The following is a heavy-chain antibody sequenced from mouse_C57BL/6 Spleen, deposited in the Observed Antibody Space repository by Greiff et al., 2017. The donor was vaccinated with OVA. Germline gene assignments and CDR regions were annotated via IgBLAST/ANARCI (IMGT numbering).Heavy chain of an antibody. J-gene: IGHJ4*01. CDR3: ARESSGYLYAMDY. V-gene: IGHV3-6*01. D-gene: IGHD3-2*02. CDR1: GYSITSGYY. Sequence: EVQRVESGPGLVKPSQSLSLTCSVTGYSITSGYYWNWIRQFPGNKLEWMGYISYDGSNNYNPSLKNRISITRDTSKNQFFLKLNSVTTEDTATYYCARESSGYLYAMDYWGQGTSVTVSS. CDR2: ISYDGSN.